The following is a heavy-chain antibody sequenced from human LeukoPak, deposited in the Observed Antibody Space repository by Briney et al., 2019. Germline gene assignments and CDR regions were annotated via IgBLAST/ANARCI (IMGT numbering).Heavy chain of an antibody. V-gene: IGHV3-15*01. CDR1: GFTFSNAW. J-gene: IGHJ6*04. D-gene: IGHD4-17*01. CDR3: TTDGGTVTPTGYYYGMDV. CDR2: IKSKTDGGTT. Sequence: GGSLRLSCAASGFTFSNAWMSWVRQAPGKGLEWVGRIKSKTDGGTTEYAGPVEGRFTISRDDSKNTLYLQMNSLKTEDTAVYYCTTDGGTVTPTGYYYGMDVWGKGTTVTVSS.